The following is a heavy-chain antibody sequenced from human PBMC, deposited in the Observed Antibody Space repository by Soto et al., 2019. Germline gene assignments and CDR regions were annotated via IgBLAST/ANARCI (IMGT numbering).Heavy chain of an antibody. J-gene: IGHJ4*02. CDR2: IYYSGST. CDR3: ARVYGDYLDY. CDR1: GGSISSYY. Sequence: QVQLQESGPGLVKPSEPLSLTCTVSGGSISSYYWSWIRQPPGKGLEWIGYIYYSGSTNYNPSLKSRVTISVDTSKNQFSLKLSSVTAADTAVYYCARVYGDYLDYWGQGTLVTVSS. V-gene: IGHV4-59*01. D-gene: IGHD4-17*01.